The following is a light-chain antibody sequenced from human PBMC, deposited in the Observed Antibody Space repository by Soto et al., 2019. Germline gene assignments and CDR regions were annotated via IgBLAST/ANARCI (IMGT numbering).Light chain of an antibody. CDR2: EVR. Sequence: QSVLTQPASVSGSPGQSITISCTGTSSDVGDYNYVSRYQHHPGKAPKLIIYEVRNRPSGVPNRFSGAKSGNTASLTISGLQAEDEADYYCSSYRTGSAFYVFGSGTKVTVL. J-gene: IGLJ1*01. CDR1: SSDVGDYNY. CDR3: SSYRTGSAFYV. V-gene: IGLV2-14*01.